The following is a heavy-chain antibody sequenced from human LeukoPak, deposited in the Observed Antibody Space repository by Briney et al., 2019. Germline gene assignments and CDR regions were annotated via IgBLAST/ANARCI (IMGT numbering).Heavy chain of an antibody. CDR2: IKSKTDGGTT. Sequence: GGSLRLSCSASGFTFSSAWMTWVRQAPGKGLEWVGRIKSKTDGGTTEFAAPVKGRFTISRDDSKNTLFLQMNSLKTEDTAVYYCTTALTHNFDYWGQGTLVTVSS. J-gene: IGHJ4*02. CDR1: GFTFSSAW. V-gene: IGHV3-15*01. CDR3: TTALTHNFDY.